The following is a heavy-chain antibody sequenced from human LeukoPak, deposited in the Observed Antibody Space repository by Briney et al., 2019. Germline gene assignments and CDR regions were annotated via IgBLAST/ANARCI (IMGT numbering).Heavy chain of an antibody. CDR3: AREPRIAAAGLPNPWWDY. CDR2: INPSGGST. CDR1: GYTFTSYY. J-gene: IGHJ4*02. V-gene: IGHV1-46*01. D-gene: IGHD6-13*01. Sequence: ASVNVSCKASGYTFTSYYMHWVRQAPGQGLEWMGIINPSGGSTSYAQKFQGRVTMTRDTSTSTVYMELSSLRSEDTAVYYCAREPRIAAAGLPNPWWDYRGQGTLVTVSS.